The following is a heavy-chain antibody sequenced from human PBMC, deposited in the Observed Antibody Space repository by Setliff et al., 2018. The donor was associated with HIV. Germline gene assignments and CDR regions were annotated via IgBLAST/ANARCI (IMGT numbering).Heavy chain of an antibody. D-gene: IGHD3-22*01. J-gene: IGHJ4*02. CDR1: GFTFMNYA. V-gene: IGHV4-39*07. CDR2: IYYSGNT. CDR3: ARQFPYYYDNRGFYYGYFDY. Sequence: PGGSLRLSCAASGFTFMNYAMSWVRQPPGKGLEWIGSIYYSGNTYYNPSLKSRVTISVDTSKNQFSLKLSSLTAADTAVYYCARQFPYYYDNRGFYYGYFDYWGQGTLVTVSS.